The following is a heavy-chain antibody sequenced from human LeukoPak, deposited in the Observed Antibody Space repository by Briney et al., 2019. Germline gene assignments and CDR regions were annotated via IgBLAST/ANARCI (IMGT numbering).Heavy chain of an antibody. Sequence: GGSLRLSCAVSGITLSNYGMSWVRQAPGEGLEWVAGISDSGGRTNYADSVKGRFTISRDNPKNTLYLQMNSPRAEDTAVYFCAKRGVVIRVILVGFHKEAYYFDSWGQGALVTVPS. CDR2: ISDSGGRT. V-gene: IGHV3-23*01. CDR1: GITLSNYG. CDR3: AKRGVVIRVILVGFHKEAYYFDS. D-gene: IGHD3-22*01. J-gene: IGHJ4*02.